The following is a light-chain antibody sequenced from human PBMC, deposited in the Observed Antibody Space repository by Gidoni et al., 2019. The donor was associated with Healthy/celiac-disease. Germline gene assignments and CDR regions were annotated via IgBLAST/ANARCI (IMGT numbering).Light chain of an antibody. CDR2: DAS. J-gene: IGKJ4*01. CDR1: QSVSSY. CDR3: QQRSNWLT. V-gene: IGKV3-11*01. Sequence: IVLTQSPATLSLSPGERATLSCRASQSVSSYLVWYQQKPGQATRLLIYDASNRATGIPARFSGSGSGTDFPLTISRLEPEDFAVYYCQQRSNWLTFGGGTKVEIK.